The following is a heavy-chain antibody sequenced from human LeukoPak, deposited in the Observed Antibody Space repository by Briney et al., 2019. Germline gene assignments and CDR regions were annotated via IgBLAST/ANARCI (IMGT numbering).Heavy chain of an antibody. CDR2: ITYDGSNK. Sequence: GGSLRLSCAASGFTFSSYAMHWVRQAPGKGLEWVAVITYDGSNKYYADSVKGRFTISRDNSKNTLYLQMNSLRAEDTAVYYCARGTIYTRYCSGGSCYGYWGQGTLVTVSS. V-gene: IGHV3-30-3*01. J-gene: IGHJ4*02. CDR1: GFTFSSYA. D-gene: IGHD2-15*01. CDR3: ARGTIYTRYCSGGSCYGY.